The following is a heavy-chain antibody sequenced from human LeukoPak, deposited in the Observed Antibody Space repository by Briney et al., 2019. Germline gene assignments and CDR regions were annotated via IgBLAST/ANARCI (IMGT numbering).Heavy chain of an antibody. CDR2: IYSGGST. V-gene: IGHV3-53*01. D-gene: IGHD3-3*01. Sequence: GGSLRLSCAASGFTVSSNYMSWVRQAPGKGLEWVSAIYSGGSTYYADSVKGRFTISRDNSKNTLYLQMNSLRAEDTAVYYCARSRLDLRFLEWLPDYYYYGMDVWGQGTTVTVSS. CDR3: ARSRLDLRFLEWLPDYYYYGMDV. CDR1: GFTVSSNY. J-gene: IGHJ6*02.